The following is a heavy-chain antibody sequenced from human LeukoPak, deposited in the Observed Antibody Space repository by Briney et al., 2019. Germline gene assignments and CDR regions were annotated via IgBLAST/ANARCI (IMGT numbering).Heavy chain of an antibody. CDR2: INHSGST. D-gene: IGHD5-12*01. V-gene: IGHV4-34*01. J-gene: IGHJ4*02. CDR1: GGSFSGYY. Sequence: PSETLSLTCAVYGGSFSGYYWSWIRQPPGKGLEWIGEINHSGSTNYNPSLKSRVTISVDTSKNQFSLKLSSVTAADTAVYYCARQNSGYDYNFDYWGQGTLVTVSS. CDR3: ARQNSGYDYNFDY.